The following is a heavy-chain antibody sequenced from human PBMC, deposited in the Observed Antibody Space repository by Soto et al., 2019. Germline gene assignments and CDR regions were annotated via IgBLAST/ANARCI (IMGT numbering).Heavy chain of an antibody. D-gene: IGHD1-26*01. CDR1: GGSVSVYY. CDR2: TYDSGSP. CDR3: ARGVGSSPPRY. Sequence: KTSETLSLTCTISGGSVSVYYWSWIRQPPGQALEWIGYTYDSGSPYYNPSFRSRVIISADTSKNEISLKLTSATAADTAVYYCARGVGSSPPRYWGRGTLVTVS. J-gene: IGHJ4*02. V-gene: IGHV4-59*02.